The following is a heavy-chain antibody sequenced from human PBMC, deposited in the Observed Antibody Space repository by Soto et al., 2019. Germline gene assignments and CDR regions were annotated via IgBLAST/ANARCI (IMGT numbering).Heavy chain of an antibody. Sequence: EVQLVESGGGLVKPGGSLRLSCVGSGFTFSSYGLHWVRQAPGKGLEWVSSISSRSSYIYYADSVKGRFTISRDNAKTSLFLQMNTLRAEDTAMYYCASGWQLKDYYAMDVWGQGTTVTVSS. CDR1: GFTFSSYG. V-gene: IGHV3-21*01. J-gene: IGHJ6*02. CDR2: ISSRSSYI. CDR3: ASGWQLKDYYAMDV. D-gene: IGHD1-1*01.